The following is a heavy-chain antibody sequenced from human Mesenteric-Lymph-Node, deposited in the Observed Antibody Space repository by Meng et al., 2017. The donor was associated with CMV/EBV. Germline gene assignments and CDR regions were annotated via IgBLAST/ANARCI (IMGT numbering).Heavy chain of an antibody. CDR3: ARGSPSAYCSSNRCYFGADY. J-gene: IGHJ4*02. CDR2: MNPNSGET. V-gene: IGHV1-8*01. CDR1: GYTFTSYD. Sequence: ASVKVSCKASGYTFTSYDINWVRQATGQGLEWMGWMNPNSGETGYEQKFQGRVTITRDTSISTVYMELSSLRSEDTAVYYCARGSPSAYCSSNRCYFGADYWGQGTLVTVSS. D-gene: IGHD2-2*01.